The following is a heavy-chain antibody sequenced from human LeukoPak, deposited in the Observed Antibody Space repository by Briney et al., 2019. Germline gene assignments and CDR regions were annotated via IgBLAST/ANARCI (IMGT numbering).Heavy chain of an antibody. CDR1: GAYFSSSGY. CDR2: IFYDGNT. CDR3: ARLGASLVWDSGSFPDY. Sequence: SETLSLTCTVSGAYFSSSGYWGWLRQPPGKGLEWIASIFYDGNTYYNPSLQSRVLISADTSKNHFSLDLEFVTAADTAVYFCARLGASLVWDSGSFPDYWGQGTLVAVSS. V-gene: IGHV4-39*02. J-gene: IGHJ4*02. D-gene: IGHD3-10*01.